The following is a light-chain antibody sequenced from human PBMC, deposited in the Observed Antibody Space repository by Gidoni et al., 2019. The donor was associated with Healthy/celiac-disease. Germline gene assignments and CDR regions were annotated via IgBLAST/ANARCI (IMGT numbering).Light chain of an antibody. J-gene: IGLJ2*01. Sequence: QSALTQPASVSGSPGQSITISCTGTSSDVGGYNYVSWYQQHPGKAPKLMIYDVSNRPSGVSNRFSDSKSGNTASLTISGLQAEDDADYYCSSYTSSSTVFGGGTKLTVL. CDR3: SSYTSSSTV. CDR1: SSDVGGYNY. CDR2: DVS. V-gene: IGLV2-14*03.